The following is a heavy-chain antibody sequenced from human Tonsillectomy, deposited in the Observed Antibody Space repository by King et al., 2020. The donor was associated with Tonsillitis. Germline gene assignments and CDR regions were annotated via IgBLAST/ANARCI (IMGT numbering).Heavy chain of an antibody. J-gene: IGHJ4*02. V-gene: IGHV4-38-2*02. CDR1: GYSITSGYY. CDR2: IYHSGST. D-gene: IGHD3-3*01. CDR3: ARTNDFWSGLYYFDY. Sequence: QLQESCPGLVQPSETLSLTCTVSGYSITSGYYWGWIRQPPGKGLEWIGNIYHSGSTYYNPSLKSRVTISVDTSKNQFSLNLSSVTAADTAVYFCARTNDFWSGLYYFDYWGQGTLVTVSS.